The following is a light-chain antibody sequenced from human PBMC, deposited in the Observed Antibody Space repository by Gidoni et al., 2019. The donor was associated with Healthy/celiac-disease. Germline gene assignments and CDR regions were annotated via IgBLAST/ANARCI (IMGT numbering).Light chain of an antibody. Sequence: DIQMTPSPSSLSASVGDRVTITCRASQSISSYLNWYQQKPGKAPKLLIYAASSLQSGVPSRFSGSGSGTDFTLTISSLQPEDFATYYCQQSYSTPPEYTFGQGTKLEIK. CDR2: AAS. CDR3: QQSYSTPPEYT. CDR1: QSISSY. J-gene: IGKJ2*01. V-gene: IGKV1-39*01.